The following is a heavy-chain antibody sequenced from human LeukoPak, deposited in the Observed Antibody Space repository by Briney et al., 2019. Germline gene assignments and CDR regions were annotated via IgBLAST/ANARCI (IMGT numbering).Heavy chain of an antibody. V-gene: IGHV3-30*04. J-gene: IGHJ6*03. CDR3: ARSSATSYYYMDV. CDR2: ISYDGSNK. Sequence: GGSLRLSCAASGFTFSNYATHWVRQAPGKGLEWVAVISYDGSNKYYADSVKGQFTISRDNSKNTLFLQMSSLRAEDTAVYYCARSSATSYYYMDVWGKGTIVTVSS. CDR1: GFTFSNYA. D-gene: IGHD6-25*01.